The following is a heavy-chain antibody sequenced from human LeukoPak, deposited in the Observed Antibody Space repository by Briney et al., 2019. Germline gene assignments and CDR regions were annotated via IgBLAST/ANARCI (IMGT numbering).Heavy chain of an antibody. D-gene: IGHD6-13*01. Sequence: SETLSLTCAVYGGSFSGYYWSWIRQPPGEGLEWIGEINHSGSTNYNPSLKSRVTISVDTSKNQFSLKLSSVTAADTAVYYCARDAPYSSRSKFDPWGQGTLVTVSS. CDR3: ARDAPYSSRSKFDP. CDR2: INHSGST. J-gene: IGHJ5*02. V-gene: IGHV4-34*01. CDR1: GGSFSGYY.